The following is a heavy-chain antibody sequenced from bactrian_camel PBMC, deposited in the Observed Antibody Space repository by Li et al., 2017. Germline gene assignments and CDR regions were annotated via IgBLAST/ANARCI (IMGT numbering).Heavy chain of an antibody. CDR2: IYTGGGNT. Sequence: HVQLVESGGGSVKAGGSLTLTCVASGYTYNRYCMGWFRQAPGKEREGVAAIYTGGGNTEYADSVKGRFTISHDYAKNTGYLQMDSLKAEDTAMYYCAASSRVIGGSILAFDVYNYWGQGTQVTVS. CDR1: GYTYNRYC. J-gene: IGHJ4*01. D-gene: IGHD6*01. CDR3: AASSRVIGGSILAFDVYNY. V-gene: IGHV3S1*01.